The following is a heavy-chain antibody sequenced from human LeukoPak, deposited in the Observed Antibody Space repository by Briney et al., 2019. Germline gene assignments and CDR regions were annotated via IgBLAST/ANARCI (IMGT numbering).Heavy chain of an antibody. CDR3: AKDHTSGWSDY. CDR1: GFTFSAYS. CDR2: ISGSGDST. V-gene: IGHV3-23*01. D-gene: IGHD6-19*01. Sequence: QPGGSLRLSCAASGFTFSAYSMSWVRQAPGKGLEWVSGISGSGDSTYYADSVKGRFTISRDNSKNTLYLEMNSLRAEDTAVYYCAKDHTSGWSDYWGQGTLVTVSS. J-gene: IGHJ4*02.